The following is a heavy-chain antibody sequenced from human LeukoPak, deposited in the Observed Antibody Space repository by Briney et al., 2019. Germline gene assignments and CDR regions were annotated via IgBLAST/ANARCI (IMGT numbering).Heavy chain of an antibody. CDR2: ISSDGSST. J-gene: IGHJ6*02. CDR1: GFTFSSYW. D-gene: IGHD6-6*01. Sequence: GGSLRLSCAASGFTFSSYWMHWVRQVPGKGLVWVSHISSDGSSTTYADSVKGRFTISRDNAKNTLYLQMNSLKAEDTALYYCARRGSSAHMDVWGQGTTVTVSS. CDR3: ARRGSSAHMDV. V-gene: IGHV3-74*01.